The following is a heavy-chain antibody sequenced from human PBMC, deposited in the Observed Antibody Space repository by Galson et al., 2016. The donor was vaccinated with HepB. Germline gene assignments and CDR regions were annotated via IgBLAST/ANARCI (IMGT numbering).Heavy chain of an antibody. V-gene: IGHV1-46*01. CDR3: AGVRPSSQLGMVTDY. D-gene: IGHD5-18*01. CDR2: INPDGGSR. Sequence: SVKVSCKASGYAFSNYYMHWVRQAPGQGLEWMGIINPDGGSRSYAQKFQGRVTMTRDTSTTTVNLEMSSLRAEDTAVYYCAGVRPSSQLGMVTDYWGQGTLVTVSS. CDR1: GYAFSNYY. J-gene: IGHJ4*02.